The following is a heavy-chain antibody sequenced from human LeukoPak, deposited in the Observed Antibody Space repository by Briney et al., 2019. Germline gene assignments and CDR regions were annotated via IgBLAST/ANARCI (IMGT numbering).Heavy chain of an antibody. J-gene: IGHJ4*02. V-gene: IGHV3-21*01. CDR2: RNSSSSYI. Sequence: AGSLTLSCAASGCSFSSYSLNWVRHAPGTGQESVSSRNSSSSYIYYADSANGRFTIPGDNAKISLYLQMNSLRAEDTAVYYSARGGRGSGSYRGLSDYWGQETLVTVSS. D-gene: IGHD1-26*01. CDR1: GCSFSSYS. CDR3: ARGGRGSGSYRGLSDY.